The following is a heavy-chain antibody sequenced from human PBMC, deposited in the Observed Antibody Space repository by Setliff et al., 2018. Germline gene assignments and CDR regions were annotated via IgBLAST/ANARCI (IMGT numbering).Heavy chain of an antibody. D-gene: IGHD1-20*01. CDR1: GFTFSTYG. CDR3: AKDRVNDGIWDFDS. J-gene: IGHJ4*02. Sequence: GGSLRLSCAASGFTFSTYGLHWVRQAPGKGLEWVAFIRYDGSNKYYVDSMKGRFTISRDNSRNTFSLQINDLRAEDTATYYCAKDRVNDGIWDFDSWGQGLLVTVSS. V-gene: IGHV3-30*02. CDR2: IRYDGSNK.